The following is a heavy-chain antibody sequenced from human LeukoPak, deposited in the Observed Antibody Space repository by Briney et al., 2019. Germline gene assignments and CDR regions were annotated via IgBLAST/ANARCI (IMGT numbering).Heavy chain of an antibody. CDR1: GYTFTGYY. V-gene: IGHV1-2*02. CDR3: ARDSSEYSSTEGFDY. CDR2: INPNSGGT. Sequence: ASVKVSCKASGYTFTGYYMHWVRQAPGQGLEWMGWINPNSGGTNYAQKFQGRVTMTRDTSISTAYMELSRLRSDDTAVYYCARDSSEYSSTEGFDYWGQGTLVTVSS. J-gene: IGHJ4*02. D-gene: IGHD6-6*01.